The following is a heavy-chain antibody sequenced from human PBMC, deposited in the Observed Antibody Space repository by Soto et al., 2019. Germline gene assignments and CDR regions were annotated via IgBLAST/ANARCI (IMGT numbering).Heavy chain of an antibody. CDR3: ARGDSSSWYPTNNWYFDL. J-gene: IGHJ2*01. Sequence: QVQLVESGGGVVQPGRSLRLSCAASGFTFSSYGMHWVRQAPGKGLEWVAVIWYDGSNKYYADSVKGRFTISRDNSKNPLYLQMNSLRAEDTAVYYCARGDSSSWYPTNNWYFDLWGRGTLVTVSS. V-gene: IGHV3-33*01. CDR2: IWYDGSNK. D-gene: IGHD6-13*01. CDR1: GFTFSSYG.